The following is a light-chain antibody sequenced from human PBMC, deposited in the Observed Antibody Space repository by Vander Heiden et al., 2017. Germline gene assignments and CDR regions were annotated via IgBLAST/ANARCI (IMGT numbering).Light chain of an antibody. V-gene: IGKV4-1*01. J-gene: IGKJ1*01. Sequence: DIVMTQSPDSPSVSLGERATINCKSSQSVLYSSNNKNYLAWYQQKPGQPPKLLIYWASTRESGVPDRFSGSGSGTDFTLTISSLQAEDVAVYYCQQDDSTPTTFGQGTKVEIK. CDR1: QSVLYSSNNKNY. CDR3: QQDDSTPTT. CDR2: WAS.